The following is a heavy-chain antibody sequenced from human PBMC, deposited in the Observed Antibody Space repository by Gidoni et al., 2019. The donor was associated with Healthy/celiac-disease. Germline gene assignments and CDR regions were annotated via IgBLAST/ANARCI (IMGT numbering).Heavy chain of an antibody. CDR3: ARDKDSSSWYIIDY. CDR2: ISYDGSNK. CDR1: GFTFSSNA. V-gene: IGHV3-30-3*01. D-gene: IGHD6-13*01. Sequence: QVQLVESGGGVVQPGRSLRLSCAASGFTFSSNAMHWVRQAPGKGLEWVSVISYDGSNKYYADSVKGRFTISRENSKNTLYLQMNSLRAEDTAVYYCARDKDSSSWYIIDYWGQGTLVTVSS. J-gene: IGHJ4*02.